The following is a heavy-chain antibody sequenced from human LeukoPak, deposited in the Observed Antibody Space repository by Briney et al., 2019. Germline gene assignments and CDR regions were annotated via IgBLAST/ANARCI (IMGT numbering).Heavy chain of an antibody. D-gene: IGHD3-22*01. J-gene: IGHJ4*02. CDR2: ISHDGSNS. V-gene: IGHV3-30*18. CDR1: GFTFSSYG. Sequence: GGSLRLSCAASGFTFSSYGMHWVRQAPGXXXEWVAVISHDGSNSYYADSVKGRFTISRDNSKNTLYLQMNSLRAEDTAVYYCAKTYYYDSSGVPGDYWGQGTLVTVSS. CDR3: AKTYYYDSSGVPGDY.